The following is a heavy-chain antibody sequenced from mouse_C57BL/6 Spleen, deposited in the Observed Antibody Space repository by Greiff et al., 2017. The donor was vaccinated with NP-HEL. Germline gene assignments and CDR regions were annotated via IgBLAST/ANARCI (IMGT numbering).Heavy chain of an antibody. D-gene: IGHD1-1*01. CDR3: ARDYYGSWDY. J-gene: IGHJ2*01. V-gene: IGHV5-16*01. CDR2: INYDGSST. CDR1: GFTFSDYY. Sequence: DVQLVESEGGLVQPGSSMKLSCTASGFTFSDYYMAWVRQVPEKGLEWVANINYDGSSTYYLDSLKSRFIISRDNAKNILYLQMSSLKSEDTATYYCARDYYGSWDYWGQGTTLTVSS.